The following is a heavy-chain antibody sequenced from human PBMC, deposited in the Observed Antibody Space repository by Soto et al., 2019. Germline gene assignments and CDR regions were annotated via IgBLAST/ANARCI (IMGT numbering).Heavy chain of an antibody. Sequence: PSETLSLTCTVSGDSIISSIYYWAWIRQSPGKGLEWIGNMYYSGSTYYNLSLKSRVTMSVDTSKNQFSLKISSVTAADTSVYYCARIVVIPAAPNYYNYYGVDVWGQGTTVTVSS. CDR3: ARIVVIPAAPNYYNYYGVDV. J-gene: IGHJ6*02. CDR1: GDSIISSIYY. CDR2: MYYSGST. D-gene: IGHD2-2*01. V-gene: IGHV4-39*01.